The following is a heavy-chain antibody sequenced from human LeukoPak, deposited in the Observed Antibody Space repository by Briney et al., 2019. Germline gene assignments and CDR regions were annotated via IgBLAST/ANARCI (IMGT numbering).Heavy chain of an antibody. CDR1: GFTFTNSG. Sequence: GGSLRLSCVGSGFTFTNSGMHWVRQAPGKGLGGGAFIRIDGSDKYYADSVKGRFTISRDNSKNTLYLQMNSLRAEDTAVYYCASGDPYYYDSSGCGSCDYWGQGTLVTVSS. D-gene: IGHD3-22*01. CDR3: ASGDPYYYDSSGCGSCDY. CDR2: IRIDGSDK. V-gene: IGHV3-30*02. J-gene: IGHJ4*02.